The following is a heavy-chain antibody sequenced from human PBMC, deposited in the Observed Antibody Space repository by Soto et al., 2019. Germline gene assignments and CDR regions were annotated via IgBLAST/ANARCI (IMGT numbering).Heavy chain of an antibody. V-gene: IGHV3-7*01. CDR3: ARAYYDFWSGYYPPDY. CDR2: IKQDGSEK. Sequence: GSLRLSCAASGFTFSSYWMSWVRQAPGKGLEWVANIKQDGSEKYYVDSVKGRFTISRDNAKNSLYLQMNSLRAEDTAVYYCARAYYDFWSGYYPPDYWGQGTLVTVSS. D-gene: IGHD3-3*01. CDR1: GFTFSSYW. J-gene: IGHJ4*02.